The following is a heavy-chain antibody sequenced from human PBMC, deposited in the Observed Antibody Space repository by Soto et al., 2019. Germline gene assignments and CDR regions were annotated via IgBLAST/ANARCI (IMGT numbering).Heavy chain of an antibody. J-gene: IGHJ4*02. Sequence: GGSLRLSCAASGFTFSTKAMHWVRQAPGKGLEWVALISYDGSNKYYVDSVKGRFTISRDNSKSTLYLQLNSLRPEDTAVYYCARARGHTYGYPVDYWGQGTPVTVSS. CDR2: ISYDGSNK. V-gene: IGHV3-30*03. D-gene: IGHD5-18*01. CDR3: ARARGHTYGYPVDY. CDR1: GFTFSTKA.